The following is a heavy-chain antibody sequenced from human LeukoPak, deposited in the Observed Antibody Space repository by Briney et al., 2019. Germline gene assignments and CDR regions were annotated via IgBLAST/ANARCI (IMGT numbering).Heavy chain of an antibody. CDR2: ISSSSSYI. CDR3: ARDVDNWNYVGSCDY. V-gene: IGHV3-21*01. CDR1: GFTFSSYS. D-gene: IGHD1-7*01. J-gene: IGHJ4*02. Sequence: PGGSLRLSCAASGFTFSSYSMNWVRQAPGKGLEWVSSISSSSSYIYYADSVKSRFTISRDNAKNSLYLQMNSLRAEDTAVYYCARDVDNWNYVGSCDYWGQGTLVTVSS.